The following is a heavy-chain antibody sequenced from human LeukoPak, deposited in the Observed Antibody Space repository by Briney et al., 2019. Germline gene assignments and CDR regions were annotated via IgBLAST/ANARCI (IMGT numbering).Heavy chain of an antibody. CDR3: ARDRDYYDSSGYYLAFAP. CDR2: INPSGGST. Sequence: ASVKVSCKASGYTLTSYYMHWVRQAPGQGLEWMGIINPSGGSTSYAQKFQGRVTMTRDTSTSTVYTELSSLRSESTAVYYCARDRDYYDSSGYYLAFAPWGQGPLAPVSS. V-gene: IGHV1-46*01. J-gene: IGHJ5*02. D-gene: IGHD3-22*01. CDR1: GYTLTSYY.